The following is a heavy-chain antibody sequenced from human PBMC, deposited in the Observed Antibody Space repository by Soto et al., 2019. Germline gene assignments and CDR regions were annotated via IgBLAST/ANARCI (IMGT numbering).Heavy chain of an antibody. Sequence: QVQLQESGPGLVKPSQTLSLTCTVSGGSISSGGYYWSWIRQHPGKGLEWIGYIYYSGSTYYNPSRQSRVTISVDTSKNQFSLKLSSVTAADTAVYYCARDASGAYYYGMDVWGQGTTVTVSS. CDR3: ARDASGAYYYGMDV. CDR1: GGSISSGGYY. J-gene: IGHJ6*02. D-gene: IGHD3-10*01. CDR2: IYYSGST. V-gene: IGHV4-31*03.